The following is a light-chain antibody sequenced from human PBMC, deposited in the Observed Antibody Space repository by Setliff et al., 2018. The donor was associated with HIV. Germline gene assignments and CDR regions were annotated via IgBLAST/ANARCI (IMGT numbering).Light chain of an antibody. CDR2: EVS. Sequence: QSALTQPASVSGSPGQSITISCTGTWSDLGGYNYVSWYQQHPGKAPKLMIYEVSNRPSGVSNRFSGSKSGNTASLTISGLQAEDEADYFCSSYTSSSTRVFGTGTK. CDR3: SSYTSSSTRV. J-gene: IGLJ1*01. V-gene: IGLV2-14*01. CDR1: WSDLGGYNY.